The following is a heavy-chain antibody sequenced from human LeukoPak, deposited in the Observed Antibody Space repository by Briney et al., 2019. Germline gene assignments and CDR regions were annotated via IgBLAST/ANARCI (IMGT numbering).Heavy chain of an antibody. CDR1: AWSISSGYY. CDR2: IYHTGNI. Sequence: KPSETLSLTCTVSAWSISSGYYWGWIRQPPGKGLEWIGSIYHTGNIYYNPSLKSRVTISMDTSKNQFSLRLSSVTDSNTAVFYCARCPAEYYFDYWGPGNLVTVSS. CDR3: ARCPAEYYFDY. V-gene: IGHV4-38-2*02. J-gene: IGHJ4*02.